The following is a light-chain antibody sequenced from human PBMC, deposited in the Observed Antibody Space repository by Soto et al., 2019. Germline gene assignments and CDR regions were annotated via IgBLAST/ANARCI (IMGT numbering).Light chain of an antibody. CDR1: SSDVGGYNY. J-gene: IGLJ1*01. CDR2: DVS. CDR3: SSYTSSSTSYV. V-gene: IGLV2-14*01. Sequence: QSALTPPASVSGSPGQSITISCTGTSSDVGGYNYVSWYQQHPGKAPKLMIYDVSNRPSGVSNRFSGSKSGNTASLTISGLQAEDEADYYCSSYTSSSTSYVFGTGTKLTVL.